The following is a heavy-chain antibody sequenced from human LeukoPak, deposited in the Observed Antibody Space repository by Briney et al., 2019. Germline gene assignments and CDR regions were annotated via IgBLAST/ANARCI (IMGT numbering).Heavy chain of an antibody. J-gene: IGHJ6*03. CDR3: ARGVGYNWKYYYYYYYMDV. CDR2: IYYSGST. Sequence: PSETLSLTCTVSGGSISSGGYYWSWIRQHPGKGLEWIGYIYYSGSTNYNPSLKSRVTISVDTSKNQFSLKLSSVTAADTAVYYCARGVGYNWKYYYYYYYMDVWGKGTTVTVSS. V-gene: IGHV4-61*08. D-gene: IGHD1-20*01. CDR1: GGSISSGGYY.